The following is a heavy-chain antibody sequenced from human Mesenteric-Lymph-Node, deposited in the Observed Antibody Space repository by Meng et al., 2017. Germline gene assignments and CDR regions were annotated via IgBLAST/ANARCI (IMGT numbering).Heavy chain of an antibody. V-gene: IGHV3-21*01. CDR2: ISSSSSYI. D-gene: IGHD3-22*01. J-gene: IGHJ4*02. CDR1: GFTFSSYS. Sequence: GESLKISCAASGFTFSSYSMNWVRQAPGKGLEWVSSISSSSSYIYYADSVKGRFTISRDNAKNSLYLQMNSLRAEDTAVYYCARDGGGDSSGYYYELGYWGQGTLVTVSS. CDR3: ARDGGGDSSGYYYELGY.